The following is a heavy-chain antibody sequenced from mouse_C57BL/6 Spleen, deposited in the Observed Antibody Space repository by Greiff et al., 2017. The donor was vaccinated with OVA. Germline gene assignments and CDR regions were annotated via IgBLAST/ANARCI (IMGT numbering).Heavy chain of an antibody. CDR3: ASSSYGYFDV. CDR1: GYTFTDYY. D-gene: IGHD1-1*01. Sequence: VQLQQSGAELVRPGASVKLSCKASGYTFTDYYINWVKQRPGQGLEWIARIYPGSGNTYYNEKFKGKATLTAEKSSSTAYMQLSSLTSEDSAVYYCASSSYGYFDVWGTGTTVTVSS. CDR2: IYPGSGNT. V-gene: IGHV1-76*01. J-gene: IGHJ1*03.